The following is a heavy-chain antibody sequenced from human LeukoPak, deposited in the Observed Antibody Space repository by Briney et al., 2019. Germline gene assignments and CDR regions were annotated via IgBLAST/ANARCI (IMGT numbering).Heavy chain of an antibody. CDR1: GFTFVNYW. Sequence: GGSLRLSCSASGFTFVNYWMSWVRQAPGKGLEWVANIKEDGSEKYYVDSVKGRFTISRDNAKNSLYLQMTSLRAEDTAVYYCARKWEYYFDYWGQGTLVTVSS. CDR3: ARKWEYYFDY. J-gene: IGHJ4*02. CDR2: IKEDGSEK. V-gene: IGHV3-7*01. D-gene: IGHD1-26*01.